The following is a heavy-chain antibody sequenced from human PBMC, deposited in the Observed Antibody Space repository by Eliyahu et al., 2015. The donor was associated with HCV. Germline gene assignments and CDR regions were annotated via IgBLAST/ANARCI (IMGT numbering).Heavy chain of an antibody. CDR3: AKDPVNRISPGYFDY. Sequence: EVQLVESGGGLVQPGRSLRLSCAASGFTFDDYAMHWVRQAPGKGLEWVSGISWNSGSIGYADSVKGRFTISRDNAKNSLYLQMNSLRAEDTALYYCAKDPVNRISPGYFDYWGQGTLVTVSS. CDR1: GFTFDDYA. J-gene: IGHJ4*02. V-gene: IGHV3-9*01. CDR2: ISWNSGSI. D-gene: IGHD2/OR15-2a*01.